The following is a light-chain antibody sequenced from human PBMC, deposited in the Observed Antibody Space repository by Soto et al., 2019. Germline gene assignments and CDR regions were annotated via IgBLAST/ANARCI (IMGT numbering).Light chain of an antibody. CDR2: GAY. CDR3: QQYNDWPLT. V-gene: IGKV3-15*01. Sequence: EVVMTQSPATLSVSPGEGATLSCRASQSISSNLAWYQQKPGQAPKLLIYGAYTRATGFPARFSGSGSGTEFTLTISSLQSEDFAVYYCQQYNDWPLTFGGGTKVDIK. CDR1: QSISSN. J-gene: IGKJ4*01.